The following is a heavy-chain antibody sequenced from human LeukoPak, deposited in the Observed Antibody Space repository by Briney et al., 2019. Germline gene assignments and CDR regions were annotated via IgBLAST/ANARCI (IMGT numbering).Heavy chain of an antibody. D-gene: IGHD6-6*01. J-gene: IGHJ6*02. Sequence: GGSLRLSCAASGFIFSSYWMSWVRQAPGKGLEWVANIKQDGSEEVYVDSVKGRFTISRDNAKNSLFLQMNTLRAVDTAVYYCARDPYSSTWSYGMDVWGQGTTVTVSS. CDR3: ARDPYSSTWSYGMDV. V-gene: IGHV3-7*05. CDR1: GFIFSSYW. CDR2: IKQDGSEE.